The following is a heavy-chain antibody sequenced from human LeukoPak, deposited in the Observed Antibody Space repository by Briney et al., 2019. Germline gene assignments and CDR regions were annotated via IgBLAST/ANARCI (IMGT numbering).Heavy chain of an antibody. D-gene: IGHD1-14*01. V-gene: IGHV4-4*02. CDR2: IHRSGSP. CDR3: AREILGGFNPGAY. Sequence: SETLSLTCTVPLDSTTSNFWSWVRQPPGKGLEWIGEIHRSGSPNYNPSLQRRVTISIDRSTNQIALELSSVTAADTAVYYCAREILGGFNPGAYWGQGTLVTVSS. J-gene: IGHJ4*02. CDR1: LDSTTSNF.